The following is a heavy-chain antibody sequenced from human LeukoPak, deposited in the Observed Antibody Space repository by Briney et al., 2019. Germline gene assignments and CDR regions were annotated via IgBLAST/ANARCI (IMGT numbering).Heavy chain of an antibody. V-gene: IGHV4-4*07. CDR1: GGSISSFY. J-gene: IGHJ3*02. CDR2: IYTSGNT. Sequence: PSETLSLTCTVSGGSISSFYWSWIRQPAGEGLEWIGRIYTSGNTNYNPSLESRVTMSVDTSKNQFSLKLSSVTAADTAVYYCARDWEGYCSRTSCYGPALDIWGQGTMVTVSS. CDR3: ARDWEGYCSRTSCYGPALDI. D-gene: IGHD2-2*01.